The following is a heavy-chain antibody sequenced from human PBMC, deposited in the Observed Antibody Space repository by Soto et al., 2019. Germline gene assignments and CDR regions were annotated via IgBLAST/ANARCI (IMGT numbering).Heavy chain of an antibody. CDR1: GFTFTSYA. D-gene: IGHD6-6*01. J-gene: IGHJ4*02. CDR3: AADIAARY. CDR2: IVVGSGNT. Sequence: SVKVSCKASGFTFTSYAMQWVRQARGQRLEWIGWIVVGSGNTNYAQKFQERVTITRDMSTSTAYMELSSLRSEDTAVYYCAADIAARYWGQGTLVTVSS. V-gene: IGHV1-58*02.